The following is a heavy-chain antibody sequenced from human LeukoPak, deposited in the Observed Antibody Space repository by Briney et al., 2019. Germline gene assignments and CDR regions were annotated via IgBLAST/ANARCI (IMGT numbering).Heavy chain of an antibody. CDR2: ISGSGGST. D-gene: IGHD6-19*01. CDR1: GFTFSDNY. CDR3: ARTLSIAVAGNYFDY. J-gene: IGHJ4*02. Sequence: GGSLRLSCAASGFTFSDNYMTWVRQAPGKGLEWVSAISGSGGSTYYADSVKGRFTISRDNSKNTLYLQMNSLRAEDTAVYYCARTLSIAVAGNYFDYWGQGTLVTVSS. V-gene: IGHV3-23*01.